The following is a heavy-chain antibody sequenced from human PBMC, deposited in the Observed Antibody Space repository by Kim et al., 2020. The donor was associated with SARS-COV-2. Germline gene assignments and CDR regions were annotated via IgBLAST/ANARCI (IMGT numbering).Heavy chain of an antibody. J-gene: IGHJ4*02. CDR2: IYHSGST. CDR3: ARVGLDVGASSDY. Sequence: SETLSLTCTVSGYSISSGYYWGWIRQPPGKGLEWIGSIYHSGSTYYNPSLKSRVTISVDTSKNQFSLKLSSVTAADTAVYYCARVGLDVGASSDYWGQGTLVTVSS. D-gene: IGHD1-26*01. CDR1: GYSISSGYY. V-gene: IGHV4-38-2*02.